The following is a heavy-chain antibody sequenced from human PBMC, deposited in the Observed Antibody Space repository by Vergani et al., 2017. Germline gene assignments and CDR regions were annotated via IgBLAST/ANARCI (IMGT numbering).Heavy chain of an antibody. CDR2: INPSGGST. CDR1: GYTFTSYY. Sequence: QVQLVQSGAEVKKPGASVKVSCKASGYTFTSYYMHWVRQAPGQGLEWMGIINPSGGSTSYAQKLQGRVTMTTDTSTSTAYMELRSLRSDDTAVYYCARDRDPYGPGTFDLWGRGTLVTVSS. CDR3: ARDRDPYGPGTFDL. V-gene: IGHV1-46*01. D-gene: IGHD4-17*01. J-gene: IGHJ2*01.